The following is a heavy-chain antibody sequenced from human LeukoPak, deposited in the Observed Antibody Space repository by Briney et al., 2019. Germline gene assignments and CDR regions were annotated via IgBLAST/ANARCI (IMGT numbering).Heavy chain of an antibody. J-gene: IGHJ6*02. CDR2: ISSSGSTI. Sequence: GGSLRLSCAASGFTFSDYYMSWIRQAPGKGLEWVSYISSSGSTIYYADSVKGRFTISRDNAKNSLYLQMNSLRAEDTAVYYCARDAGQQLSYYYGMDVWGQGTTVTVSS. CDR1: GFTFSDYY. CDR3: ARDAGQQLSYYYGMDV. D-gene: IGHD6-13*01. V-gene: IGHV3-11*01.